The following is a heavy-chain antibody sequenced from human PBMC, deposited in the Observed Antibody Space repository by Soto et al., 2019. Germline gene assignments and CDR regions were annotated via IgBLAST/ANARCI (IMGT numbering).Heavy chain of an antibody. D-gene: IGHD3-22*01. J-gene: IGHJ4*02. CDR3: ARATYYFDTDGYYYVFDY. CDR2: IYYSGSS. Sequence: PSETLSLTCSVSGGSMSSGDYYWSWIRQSPGKGLEWIGYIYYSGSSYHNPSLANRLITSVDTPKNQFSLKLSSVSAADTAVYYCARATYYFDTDGYYYVFDYWGQGALVTVSS. V-gene: IGHV4-30-4*01. CDR1: GGSMSSGDYY.